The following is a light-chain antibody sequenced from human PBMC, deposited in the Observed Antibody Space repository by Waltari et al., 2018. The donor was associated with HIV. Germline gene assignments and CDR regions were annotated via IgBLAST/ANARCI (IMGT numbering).Light chain of an antibody. Sequence: EIVLTQSPGPLSLSPGERATLSCRASQSVSNTYLAWYQQKPGQAPRLLIYGASSRATGSPDRFSGSGSGTDFTLTISRLEPEDFAVYYCQQYGTSPLTFGGGTNVDMK. V-gene: IGKV3-20*01. J-gene: IGKJ4*01. CDR2: GAS. CDR3: QQYGTSPLT. CDR1: QSVSNTY.